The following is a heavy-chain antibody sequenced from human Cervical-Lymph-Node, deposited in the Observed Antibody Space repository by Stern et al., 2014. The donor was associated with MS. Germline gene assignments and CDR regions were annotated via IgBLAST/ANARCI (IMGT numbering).Heavy chain of an antibody. D-gene: IGHD3-3*01. CDR2: IIPICGTA. CDR3: ARSAGYYSAMDV. Sequence: VQLAESGAEVKKPVSSVKVSCKTSGGTFSNSAFSWIRQAPGQGLEWMGGIIPICGTATYAQRFQGRVTITAHESTNTAYMELSSLRSEDSAVYYCARSAGYYSAMDVWGQGTTVTVSS. V-gene: IGHV1-69*01. CDR1: GGTFSNSA. J-gene: IGHJ6*02.